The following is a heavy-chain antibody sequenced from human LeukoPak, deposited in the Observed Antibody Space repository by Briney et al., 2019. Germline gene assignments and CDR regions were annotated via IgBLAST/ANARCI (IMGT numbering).Heavy chain of an antibody. Sequence: PGESLKISCKGSGYSFSTYWIGWVRQMPGKGLEWMGIIYPGDSDTRYSPSFQGQVTVSADKSISAAYLQWSSLKASDTAMYYCASLPGSAEYFQHWGQGTLDTVSS. J-gene: IGHJ1*01. CDR1: GYSFSTYW. V-gene: IGHV5-51*03. CDR2: IYPGDSDT. CDR3: ASLPGSAEYFQH.